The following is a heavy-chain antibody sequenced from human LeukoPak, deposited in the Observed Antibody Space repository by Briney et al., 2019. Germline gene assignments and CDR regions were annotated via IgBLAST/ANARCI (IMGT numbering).Heavy chain of an antibody. Sequence: GASVKVSCKASGYTFTSYDINWVRQATGQGLEWMGWINPNSGGTNYAQKFQGRVTMTRDTSISTAYMELSRLRSDDTAVYYCARGLYTYYDFWSGGGKFDYWGQGTLVTVSS. J-gene: IGHJ4*02. CDR2: INPNSGGT. CDR1: GYTFTSYD. D-gene: IGHD3-3*01. CDR3: ARGLYTYYDFWSGGGKFDY. V-gene: IGHV1-2*02.